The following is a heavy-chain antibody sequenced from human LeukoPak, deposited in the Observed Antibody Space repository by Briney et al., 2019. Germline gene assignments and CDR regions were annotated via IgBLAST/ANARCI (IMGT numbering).Heavy chain of an antibody. D-gene: IGHD3-3*01. CDR1: GFTFSSYG. Sequence: GGSLRLSCAASGFTFSSYGMHWVRQAPGKGLEWVAVIWYDGSNKYYADSVKGRFTISRDNSKNTLYLQMNSLRAEDTAVYYCARDRGLLGFWSGYYAPSGLDYGMDVWGQGTTVTVSS. J-gene: IGHJ6*02. CDR3: ARDRGLLGFWSGYYAPSGLDYGMDV. CDR2: IWYDGSNK. V-gene: IGHV3-33*01.